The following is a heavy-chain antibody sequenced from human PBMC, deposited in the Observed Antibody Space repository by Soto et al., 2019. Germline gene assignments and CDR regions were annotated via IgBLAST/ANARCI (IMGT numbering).Heavy chain of an antibody. J-gene: IGHJ4*02. CDR3: ARRGYSGYDLDY. CDR2: ISSNGGST. D-gene: IGHD5-12*01. Sequence: EVQLVESGGGLVQPGGSLRLSCAASGFTFSSYAMHWVRQAPGKGLEYVSDISSNGGSTYYANYAKGRFTISRDNSKNTLYLQMGSLRADDMAVDYCARRGYSGYDLDYWGQGTLVTVSS. CDR1: GFTFSSYA. V-gene: IGHV3-64*01.